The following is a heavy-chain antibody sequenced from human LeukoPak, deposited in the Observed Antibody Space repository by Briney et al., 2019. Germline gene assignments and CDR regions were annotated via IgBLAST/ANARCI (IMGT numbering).Heavy chain of an antibody. D-gene: IGHD6-13*01. CDR3: ARVMGSSWLNVDAFDI. Sequence: PGGSLRLSCAASGFTFSSYSMNWVRQAPGKGLEWVSYIGSSSSTIYYADSVKGRFTISRDNAKNSLYLQMNSLRAEDTAVYYCARVMGSSWLNVDAFDIWGQGTMVTVSS. CDR1: GFTFSSYS. V-gene: IGHV3-48*01. CDR2: IGSSSSTI. J-gene: IGHJ3*02.